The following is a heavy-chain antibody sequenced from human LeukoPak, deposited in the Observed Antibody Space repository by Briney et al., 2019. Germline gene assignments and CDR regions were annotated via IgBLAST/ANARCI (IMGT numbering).Heavy chain of an antibody. V-gene: IGHV4-28*02. CDR1: GFTFNRFYL. J-gene: IGHJ3*02. Sequence: LRLSCSASGFTFNRFYLHWVRQAPGKGLEWIGHIYYSGSIYYNPSLKSRVTMSVDTSKNQFSLKLSSVTAVDTAVYYCARKATTGPTKAAFDIWGQGTMVTVSS. D-gene: IGHD4-17*01. CDR3: ARKATTGPTKAAFDI. CDR2: IYYSGSI.